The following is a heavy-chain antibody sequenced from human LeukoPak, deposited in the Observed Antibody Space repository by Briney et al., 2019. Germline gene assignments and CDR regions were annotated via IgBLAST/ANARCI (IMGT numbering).Heavy chain of an antibody. V-gene: IGHV3-21*01. Sequence: GGSLRLSCVVSGFTFSSYSMSWVRQAPGKGLEWVSSISASSNFISYADSVKGRFTISRDNAKKSLYLQMNSFRAEDTAVYYCARDPGYSSGWFDYWGQGALVTVSS. D-gene: IGHD6-19*01. CDR2: ISASSNFI. CDR3: ARDPGYSSGWFDY. CDR1: GFTFSSYS. J-gene: IGHJ4*02.